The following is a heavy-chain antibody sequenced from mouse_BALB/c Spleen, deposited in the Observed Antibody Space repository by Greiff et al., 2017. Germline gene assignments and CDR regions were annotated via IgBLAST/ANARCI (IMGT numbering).Heavy chain of an antibody. V-gene: IGHV14-4*02. J-gene: IGHJ3*01. D-gene: IGHD1-1*02. CDR1: GFNIKDYY. CDR3: NGFYGSSWFAY. CDR2: IDPENGDT. Sequence: EVKLVESGAELVRSGASVKLSCTASGFNIKDYYMHWVKQRPEQGLEWIGWIDPENGDTEYAPKFQGKATMTADTSSNTAYLQLSSLTSEDTAVYYCNGFYGSSWFAYWGQGTLVTVSA.